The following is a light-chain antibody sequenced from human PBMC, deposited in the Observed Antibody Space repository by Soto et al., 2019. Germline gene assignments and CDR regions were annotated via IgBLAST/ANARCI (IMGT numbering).Light chain of an antibody. V-gene: IGKV1-33*01. CDR2: AAS. J-gene: IGKJ4*01. Sequence: DIQMTQSPSSLSASVGASVTITCQASPDLHNSLHWYQQKPGKAPHLLIYAASNLETGVPSRFSGSGPGTDFTFANSSLQPEDIATDDGQQVDNRPLTGGGGPKVEIK. CDR3: QQVDNRPLT. CDR1: PDLHNS.